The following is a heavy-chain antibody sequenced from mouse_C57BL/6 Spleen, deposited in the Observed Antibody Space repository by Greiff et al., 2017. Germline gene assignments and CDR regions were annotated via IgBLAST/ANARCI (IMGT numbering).Heavy chain of an antibody. CDR2: IDPNSGGT. CDR3: ARWGRLDDYDLNWYFDV. D-gene: IGHD2-4*01. Sequence: QVQLKQPGAELVKPGASVKLSCKASGYTFTSYWMHWVKQRPGRGLEWIGRIDPNSGGTKYNEKFKSKATLTVDKPSSTAYMQLSSLTSEDSAVYYCARWGRLDDYDLNWYFDVWGTGTTVTVSS. V-gene: IGHV1-72*01. CDR1: GYTFTSYW. J-gene: IGHJ1*03.